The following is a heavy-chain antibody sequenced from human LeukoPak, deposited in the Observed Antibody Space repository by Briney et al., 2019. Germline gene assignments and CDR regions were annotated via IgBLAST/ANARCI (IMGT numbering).Heavy chain of an antibody. V-gene: IGHV4-59*01. Sequence: SETLSLTCTVSGGSISSYYWSWIRQPPGKGLEWIGYIYYSGSTNYNPSLKSRVTISVDTSKNQFSLRLTSVTAADTAVYYCARGQSGLHEYWGQGTLVTVSS. CDR1: GGSISSYY. CDR3: ARGQSGLHEY. CDR2: IYYSGST. J-gene: IGHJ4*02. D-gene: IGHD3-10*01.